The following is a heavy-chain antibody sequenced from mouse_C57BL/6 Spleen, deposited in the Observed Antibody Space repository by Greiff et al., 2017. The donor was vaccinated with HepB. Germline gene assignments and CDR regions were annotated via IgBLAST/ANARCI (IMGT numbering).Heavy chain of an antibody. CDR3: ASNDYDGIYYAMDY. CDR1: GFTFSDYG. D-gene: IGHD2-4*01. J-gene: IGHJ4*01. Sequence: EVHLVESGGGLVKPGGSLKLSCAASGFTFSDYGMHWVRQAPEKGLEWVAYISSGSSTIYYADTVKGRFTISRDNAKNTLFLQMTSLRSEDTAMYYCASNDYDGIYYAMDYWGQGTSVTVSS. CDR2: ISSGSSTI. V-gene: IGHV5-17*01.